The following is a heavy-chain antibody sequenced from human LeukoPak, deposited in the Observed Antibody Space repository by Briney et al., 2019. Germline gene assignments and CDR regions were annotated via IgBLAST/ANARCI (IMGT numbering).Heavy chain of an antibody. CDR1: GFTFSSYG. CDR3: AKGVVGAIRGYPDY. CDR2: IWYDGSNK. J-gene: IGHJ4*02. V-gene: IGHV3-33*03. D-gene: IGHD1-26*01. Sequence: PGGSLRLSCAASGFTFSSYGMHWVRQAPGKGLEWVAVIWYDGSNKYYADSVKGRFTISRDNAKNSLYLQMNSLRAEDMALYYCAKGVVGAIRGYPDYWGQGTLVTVSS.